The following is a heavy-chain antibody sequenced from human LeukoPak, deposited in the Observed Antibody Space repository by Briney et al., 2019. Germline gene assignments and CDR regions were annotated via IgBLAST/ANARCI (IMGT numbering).Heavy chain of an antibody. CDR2: IYYSGST. Sequence: TASETLSLTCTVSGGSISSSSYYWGWIRQPPGKGLEWIGSIYYSGSTYYNPSLKSRVTISVDTSKNQFSLKLSSVTAADTAVYYCARTEVTNNWFDPWGQGTLVTVSS. V-gene: IGHV4-39*07. CDR3: ARTEVTNNWFDP. CDR1: GGSISSSSYY. J-gene: IGHJ5*02. D-gene: IGHD4-23*01.